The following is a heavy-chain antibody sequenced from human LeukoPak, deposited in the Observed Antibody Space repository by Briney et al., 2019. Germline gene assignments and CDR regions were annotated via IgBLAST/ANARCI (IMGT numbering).Heavy chain of an antibody. CDR2: THSSGNT. Sequence: PSETLSLTCTVSGGSIITYYWSRIRQPPGKGLEWIAFTHSSGNTGYNPSLKSRVTLSLDTSKNHFSLKVTSMTAADTGVYYCARSLPGAIGAADLWGQGTLVTVSS. J-gene: IGHJ4*02. D-gene: IGHD6-13*01. CDR3: ARSLPGAIGAADL. V-gene: IGHV4-59*01. CDR1: GGSIITYY.